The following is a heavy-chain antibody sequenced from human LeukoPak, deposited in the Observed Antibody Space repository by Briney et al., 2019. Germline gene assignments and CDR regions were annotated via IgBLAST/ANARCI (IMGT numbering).Heavy chain of an antibody. J-gene: IGHJ4*02. CDR2: IIPILGIA. V-gene: IGHV1-69*04. CDR3: AREEFFFPYYDFFY. D-gene: IGHD3-3*01. CDR1: GGTFSSYA. Sequence: ASVKVSCKASGGTFSSYAISWVRQAPGQGLEWMVRIIPILGIANYAQKFQGRVTITADKSTSTAYMELSSLRSEDTAVYYCAREEFFFPYYDFFYWGQGTLVTVSS.